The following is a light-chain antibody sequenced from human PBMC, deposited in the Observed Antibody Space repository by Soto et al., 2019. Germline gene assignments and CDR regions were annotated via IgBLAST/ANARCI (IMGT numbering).Light chain of an antibody. CDR3: QQYSSPPRT. V-gene: IGKV3-20*01. CDR1: PSVSSY. CDR2: GAS. J-gene: IGKJ1*01. Sequence: EIGLTQSPGSLSLSPGERATLSCRASPSVSSYLAWYQQKPGQAPRLLIYGASSRATGFPDRFSGSGSGTDFSLTISSLEPEDSAVYYCQQYSSPPRTFGKGTKVEIK.